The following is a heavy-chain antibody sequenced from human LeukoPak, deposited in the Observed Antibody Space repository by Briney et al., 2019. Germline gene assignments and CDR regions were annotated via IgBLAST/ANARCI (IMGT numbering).Heavy chain of an antibody. CDR3: ARWSSSSEETDFDY. CDR1: GGSIKSGGYY. J-gene: IGHJ4*02. Sequence: SQALSLTCTVSGGSIKSGGYYWSCIRQHPGKGLEWIGYIYYSGSMYYNSSLKSRLTMSVDTSKNQFSLRLTSVTVADTAVYYCARWSSSSEETDFDYWGQGTLVTVSS. D-gene: IGHD6-6*01. V-gene: IGHV4-31*03. CDR2: IYYSGSM.